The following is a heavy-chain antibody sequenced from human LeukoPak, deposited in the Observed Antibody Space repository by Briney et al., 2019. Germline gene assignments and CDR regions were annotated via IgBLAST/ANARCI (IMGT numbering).Heavy chain of an antibody. J-gene: IGHJ4*02. CDR1: GFTFSSYS. CDR2: ISSSSSYI. Sequence: GGSLRLSCAASGFTFSSYSMNWVSQAPGKGLEWVSSISSSSSYIYYADSVKGRFTISRDNAKNSLYLQMNSLRAEDTAVYYCARGIVVVVAALDYWGQGTLVTVSS. CDR3: ARGIVVVVAALDY. V-gene: IGHV3-21*01. D-gene: IGHD2-15*01.